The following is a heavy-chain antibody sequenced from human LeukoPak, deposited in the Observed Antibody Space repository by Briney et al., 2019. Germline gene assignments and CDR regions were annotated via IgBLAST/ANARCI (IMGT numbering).Heavy chain of an antibody. CDR2: ISSSGSTI. CDR3: AKDTTAAYGFDY. Sequence: GGSLRLSCAASGFTFSDYYMSWIRQAPGKGLEWVSYISSSGSTIYYADSLKGRFTISRDYSKNTLYLHMNSLRPEDTAVYYCAKDTTAAYGFDYWGQGTLVTVSS. CDR1: GFTFSDYY. V-gene: IGHV3-11*04. J-gene: IGHJ4*02. D-gene: IGHD6-13*01.